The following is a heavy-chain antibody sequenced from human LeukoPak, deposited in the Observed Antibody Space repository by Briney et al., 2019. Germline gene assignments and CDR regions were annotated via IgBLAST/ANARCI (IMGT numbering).Heavy chain of an antibody. J-gene: IGHJ4*02. CDR2: IGASGART. Sequence: GGSLRLSCAASGFTFSSCAMTWVRQAPGKGLEWVSSIGASGARTYYADSVKGRFTISRDNSKNTLYLQMNSLGAEDTAVYYCAKDVYGYCSGGSCYSGPQNFDYWGQGTLVTVSS. D-gene: IGHD2-15*01. V-gene: IGHV3-23*01. CDR3: AKDVYGYCSGGSCYSGPQNFDY. CDR1: GFTFSSCA.